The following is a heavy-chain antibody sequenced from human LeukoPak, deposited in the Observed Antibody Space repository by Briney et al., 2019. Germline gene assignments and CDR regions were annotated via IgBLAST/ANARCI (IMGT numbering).Heavy chain of an antibody. CDR1: GYSISSGYY. D-gene: IGHD3-22*01. CDR2: IYHSGST. V-gene: IGHV4-38-2*01. CDR3: ARVPYYYDSSGYYSDWFDP. J-gene: IGHJ5*02. Sequence: SETLSLTCAVSGYSISSGYYWGWIRQPPGKGLEWIGSIYHSGSTYYNPSLKSRVTISVDTSKNQFSLKLSSVTAADTAVYYCARVPYYYDSSGYYSDWFDPWGQGTLVTVSS.